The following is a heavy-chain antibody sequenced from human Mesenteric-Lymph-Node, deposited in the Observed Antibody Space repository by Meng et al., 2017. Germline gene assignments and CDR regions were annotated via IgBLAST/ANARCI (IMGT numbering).Heavy chain of an antibody. D-gene: IGHD6-13*01. CDR1: GFTFGDSA. CDR3: AKFMIAAAGSRGAFDI. V-gene: IGHV3-49*03. CDR2: IRSKAFGGTT. Sequence: GESLKISCTASGFTFGDSAMNRFRQAPGKGLEWVGFIRSKAFGGTTEYAASVKGRLAISRDDSKNIAYLQMNSLKAEDTAVYYCAKFMIAAAGSRGAFDIWGQGTMVTVSS. J-gene: IGHJ3*02.